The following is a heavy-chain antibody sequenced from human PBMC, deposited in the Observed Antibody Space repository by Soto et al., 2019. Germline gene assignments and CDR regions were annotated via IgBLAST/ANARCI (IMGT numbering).Heavy chain of an antibody. D-gene: IGHD1-7*01. CDR2: ISAYNGNT. CDR3: ARVITGTTFYYYYGMDV. V-gene: IGHV1-18*01. CDR1: GYTFTSYG. Sequence: QVQLVQSGAEVKKPGASVKVSCKASGYTFTSYGINWVRQAPGQGLEWTGWISAYNGNTNYAQKLQVRATMTTDTSTSAAYMELRTLRSDDTAVYYCARVITGTTFYYYYGMDVWGQGTTVTVSS. J-gene: IGHJ6*02.